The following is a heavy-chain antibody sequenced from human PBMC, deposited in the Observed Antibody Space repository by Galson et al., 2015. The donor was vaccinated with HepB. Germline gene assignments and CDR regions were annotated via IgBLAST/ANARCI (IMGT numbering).Heavy chain of an antibody. D-gene: IGHD4-17*01. J-gene: IGHJ4*02. CDR3: AKSGPSGDYMINYN. Sequence: SLRLSCAASGFTFSTYSMNWVRQAPGKGLEWVSSISSSGSYIYYADSLKGRFTNSRDNAKNSLYLQMNSLRAEDTAVYYCAKSGPSGDYMINYNWGQGTLVTVSS. CDR1: GFTFSTYS. V-gene: IGHV3-21*01. CDR2: ISSSGSYI.